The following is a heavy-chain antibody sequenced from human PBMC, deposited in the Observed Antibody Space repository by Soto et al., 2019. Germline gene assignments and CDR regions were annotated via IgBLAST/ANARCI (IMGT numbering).Heavy chain of an antibody. CDR3: AGSGYSYGYQAPPFDY. D-gene: IGHD5-18*01. Sequence: PVTVSCKASGGTFLSEAISGVRQAPGQGLEWMGGIIPIFGTANYAQKFQGRVTITADESTSTAYMELSSLRSEDTAVYYCAGSGYSYGYQAPPFDYWGQGTLVTVSS. CDR2: IIPIFGTA. V-gene: IGHV1-69*13. J-gene: IGHJ4*02. CDR1: GGTFLSEA.